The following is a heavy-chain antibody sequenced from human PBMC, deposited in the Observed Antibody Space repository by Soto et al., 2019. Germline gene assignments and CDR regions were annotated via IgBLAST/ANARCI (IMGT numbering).Heavy chain of an antibody. CDR1: GFTFSSYG. V-gene: IGHV3-33*08. J-gene: IGHJ5*02. Sequence: GGSLRLSCAASGFTFSSYGMHWVRQAPGKGLEWVAVIWYDGSNKYYADSVKGRFTISRDNSKNTLYLQMNSLRAEDTAVYYCARDASYGSGNWFDPWGQGTLVTVSS. CDR3: ARDASYGSGNWFDP. CDR2: IWYDGSNK. D-gene: IGHD3-10*01.